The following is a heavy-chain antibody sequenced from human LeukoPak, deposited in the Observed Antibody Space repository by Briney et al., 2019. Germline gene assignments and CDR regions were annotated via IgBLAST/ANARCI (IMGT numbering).Heavy chain of an antibody. Sequence: PGGSLRLSCAASGFTVTDNYMNWVRQSSGKGLEWVSVIYGGGDTNYADSVKGRFIISRDTSKNTVYLQMNSLGAEDTAVYYCAKSGYYDSMHYFDYWGQGTLVTGSS. CDR2: IYGGGDT. J-gene: IGHJ4*02. V-gene: IGHV3-53*01. CDR1: GFTVTDNY. D-gene: IGHD3-22*01. CDR3: AKSGYYDSMHYFDY.